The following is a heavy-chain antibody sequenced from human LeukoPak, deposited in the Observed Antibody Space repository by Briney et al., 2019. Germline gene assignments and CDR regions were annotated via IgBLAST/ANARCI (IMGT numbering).Heavy chain of an antibody. CDR1: GFTLSTYG. CDR3: ARAFGSYMDV. J-gene: IGHJ6*03. V-gene: IGHV3-30*02. CDR2: IRYDGSNK. D-gene: IGHD3-10*01. Sequence: AGGSLRLSCTASGFTLSTYGMHWVRQAPGKGLEWVAFIRYDGSNKYYADSVKGRFTISRDNSKNSLYLQMNSLRAEDTAVYYCARAFGSYMDVWGKGTTVTISS.